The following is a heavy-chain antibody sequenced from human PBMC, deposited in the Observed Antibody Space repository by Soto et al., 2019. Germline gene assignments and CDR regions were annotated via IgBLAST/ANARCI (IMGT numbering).Heavy chain of an antibody. D-gene: IGHD3-16*02. CDR1: GDSVSSSSAA. CDR3: SSGPGMSGVIDWFDP. CDR2: TYYRSKTYN. Sequence: LSLTCVISGDSVSSSSAAWNWIRQSPSRGLEWLGRTYYRSKTYNDYAVAVKSPTTILPHTPKNQSSLQLHSVTPEHRAVDYCSSGPGMSGVIDWFDPWGDGTLVTVSS. J-gene: IGHJ5*02. V-gene: IGHV6-1*01.